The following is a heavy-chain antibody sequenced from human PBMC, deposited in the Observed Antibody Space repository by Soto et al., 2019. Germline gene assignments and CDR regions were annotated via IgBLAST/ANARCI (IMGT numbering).Heavy chain of an antibody. D-gene: IGHD4-17*01. Sequence: SETRSLTCPVSGFSLGSCHWSWVRQPPGKGLEWIASVYYTGTTNYNPSLGSRVTISIDAPENQISLKLTSVTAADTAFYYCARDTVLTGMFDLWGQGNLVTGSA. CDR2: VYYTGTT. CDR3: ARDTVLTGMFDL. V-gene: IGHV4-59*01. CDR1: GFSLGSCH. J-gene: IGHJ5*02.